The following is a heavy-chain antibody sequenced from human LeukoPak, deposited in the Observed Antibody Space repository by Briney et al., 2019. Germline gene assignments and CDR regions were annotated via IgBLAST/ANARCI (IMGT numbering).Heavy chain of an antibody. Sequence: SETLSLTCTVPGGSISSGSYYWSWIRQPAGKGLEWIGRIYTSGSTNYNPSLKSRVTISVDTSKNQFSLKLSSATAADTAVYYCARDYTGSYYYYYMDVCGKGTTVTVSS. D-gene: IGHD2-2*02. J-gene: IGHJ6*03. V-gene: IGHV4-61*02. CDR2: IYTSGST. CDR1: GGSISSGSYY. CDR3: ARDYTGSYYYYYMDV.